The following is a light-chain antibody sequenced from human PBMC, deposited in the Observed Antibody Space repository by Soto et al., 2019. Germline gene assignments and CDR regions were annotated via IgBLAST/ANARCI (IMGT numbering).Light chain of an antibody. Sequence: QPVLTQSPSASASLGASVKLTCTLSSGHSSYAIAWHQQQPEQGPRYLMKLNSDGSHSKGDGIPDRFSGSSSGAERYLTISSLQSEDEADYYCQTWGTGIHLVFGGGTKLTVL. J-gene: IGLJ3*02. CDR1: SGHSSYA. V-gene: IGLV4-69*01. CDR3: QTWGTGIHLV. CDR2: LNSDGSH.